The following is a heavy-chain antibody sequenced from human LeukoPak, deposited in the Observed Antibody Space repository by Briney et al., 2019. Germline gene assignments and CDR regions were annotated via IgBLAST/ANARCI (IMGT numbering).Heavy chain of an antibody. V-gene: IGHV3-21*01. CDR2: ISSSSRYI. D-gene: IGHD5-18*01. Sequence: GGSLRLSCGASGFTFSRYAMSWVRQAPGKGLEWVSSISSSSRYIYYADSMTGRFTISRDNAKNSLYLQMHSLRAEDTAMYYCARRAATERGHSYGLDYWGQGTLVTVSS. CDR3: ARRAATERGHSYGLDY. CDR1: GFTFSRYA. J-gene: IGHJ4*02.